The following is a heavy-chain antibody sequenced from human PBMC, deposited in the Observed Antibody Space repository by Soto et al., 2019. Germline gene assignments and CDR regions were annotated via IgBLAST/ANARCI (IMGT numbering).Heavy chain of an antibody. CDR2: ISAYNGNT. Sequence: ASVKNSCRDSGYTFASSAISWVRPAPGQGLARMGWISAYNGNTNYAQKLQGRVTMTTDASTSTAYMELRSLRSDDTAVYYCARGGWEFDPWGQGPLVTVSS. J-gene: IGHJ5*02. D-gene: IGHD1-26*01. CDR1: GYTFASSA. V-gene: IGHV1-18*01. CDR3: ARGGWEFDP.